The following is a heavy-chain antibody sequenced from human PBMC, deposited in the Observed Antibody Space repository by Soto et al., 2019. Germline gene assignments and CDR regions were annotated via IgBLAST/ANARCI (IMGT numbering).Heavy chain of an antibody. D-gene: IGHD6-13*01. Sequence: SETLSLTCNVSGGSISGYYWSWIRQSPGKGLEYIGYIYYRGSTNYNSSLKSRVTMSVDTSRNQFSLKMNSVTAADTAVSYPETQQTLPFYYALDVWGQGTTVTVSS. CDR1: GGSISGYY. CDR2: IYYRGST. J-gene: IGHJ6*02. V-gene: IGHV4-59*01. CDR3: ETQQTLPFYYALDV.